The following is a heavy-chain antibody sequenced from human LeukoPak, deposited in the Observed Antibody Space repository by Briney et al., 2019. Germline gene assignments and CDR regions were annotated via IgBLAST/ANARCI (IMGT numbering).Heavy chain of an antibody. CDR3: AAYGSYWAFDI. D-gene: IGHD1-26*01. CDR1: GFTFTSST. Sequence: SVKVSCKASGFTFTSSTVQWVRQARGQRLEWIGWIDVRSDNTNYAQKFQERVTITRDMSTSTAYLELSSLGSEDTAVYYCAAYGSYWAFDIWGQGTMVTVSS. J-gene: IGHJ3*02. V-gene: IGHV1-58*01. CDR2: IDVRSDNT.